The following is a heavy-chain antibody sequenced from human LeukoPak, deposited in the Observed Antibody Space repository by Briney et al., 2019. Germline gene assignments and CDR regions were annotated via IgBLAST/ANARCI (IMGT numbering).Heavy chain of an antibody. Sequence: GGSLRLSCAASGFTFSSYEMNWVRQAPGKGLEWVSYISSSGSTIYYADSVKGRFTISRDNAMNSLYLQMNSLRAEDTAVYYCASAYTYYDIFAYYWGQGTLVTVSS. CDR3: ASAYTYYDIFAYY. D-gene: IGHD3-9*01. CDR1: GFTFSSYE. V-gene: IGHV3-48*03. CDR2: ISSSGSTI. J-gene: IGHJ4*02.